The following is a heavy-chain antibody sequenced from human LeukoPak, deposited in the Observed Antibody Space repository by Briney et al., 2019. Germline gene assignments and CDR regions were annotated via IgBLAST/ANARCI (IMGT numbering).Heavy chain of an antibody. V-gene: IGHV4-59*01. CDR1: GGSISSYY. D-gene: IGHD2-2*01. CDR2: IYYSGST. Sequence: SETLSLTCTVSGGSISSYYWSWIRQPPGKGLEWIGYIYYSGSTNYNPSLKSRVTISVDTSKNQFSLKLSSVTAADTAVYYCASALGKDSTSCPSCYWYFDLWGRGTLVTVSS. CDR3: ASALGKDSTSCPSCYWYFDL. J-gene: IGHJ2*01.